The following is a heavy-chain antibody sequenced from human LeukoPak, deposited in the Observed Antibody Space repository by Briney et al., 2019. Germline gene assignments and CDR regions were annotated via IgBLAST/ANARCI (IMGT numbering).Heavy chain of an antibody. J-gene: IGHJ5*02. CDR1: GFTFNSYA. CDR3: ARDQGTWYWFDP. D-gene: IGHD1-1*01. Sequence: GGSLRLSCAASGFTFNSYAMSWVRQAPGKGLEWVSSISGSGGDTYYADSVRGRFTISRDNAKNSLYLQMNSLRAEDTAVYYCARDQGTWYWFDPWGQGTLVTVSS. V-gene: IGHV3-23*01. CDR2: ISGSGGDT.